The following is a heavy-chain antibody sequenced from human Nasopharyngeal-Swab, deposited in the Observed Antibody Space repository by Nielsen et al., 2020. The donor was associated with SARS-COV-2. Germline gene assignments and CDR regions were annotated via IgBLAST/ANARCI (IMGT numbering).Heavy chain of an antibody. Sequence: SLKISCTASGFSFSNYGMHWFRQAPGKGLEWVSVISYDGSKKYYAESVEGRFTISRDYSKSTLYLQMNSLRPEDTAMYYCAKANVLFWFGQFKNDGFDIWGQGTMVAVSS. J-gene: IGHJ3*02. CDR3: AKANVLFWFGQFKNDGFDI. CDR2: ISYDGSKK. D-gene: IGHD3-10*01. V-gene: IGHV3-30*18. CDR1: GFSFSNYG.